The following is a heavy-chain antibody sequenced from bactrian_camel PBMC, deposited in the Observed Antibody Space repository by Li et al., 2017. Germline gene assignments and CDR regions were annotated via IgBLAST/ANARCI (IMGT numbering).Heavy chain of an antibody. CDR2: IDSDGST. J-gene: IGHJ4*01. CDR1: GNTYSNHC. Sequence: LVESGGGLVQPGGSLRLSCAASGNTYSNHCMRWFRQAPGKEREGVAAIDSDGSTNYADSVKGRFTISRDNAKNAVYLQMNSLQSEDTALYYCATPLGSDWYGSYEYGYWGQGTQVTVS. CDR3: ATPLGSDWYGSYEYGY. D-gene: IGHD6*01. V-gene: IGHV3S53*01.